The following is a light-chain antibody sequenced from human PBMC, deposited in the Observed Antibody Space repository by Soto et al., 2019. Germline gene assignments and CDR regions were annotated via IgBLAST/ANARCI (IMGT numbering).Light chain of an antibody. CDR2: IDD. V-gene: IGLV1-44*01. CDR1: TSNIAGNT. CDR3: FSYAGSYTWV. Sequence: QSVLTQPPSLSGTPGQRVTISCSGSTSNIAGNTVHWYQHLPETAPKLLIYIDDQRPSGVPDRFSGSKSGTSASLAISGLQSEDEADYYCFSYAGSYTWVFGSVPKVTVL. J-gene: IGLJ1*01.